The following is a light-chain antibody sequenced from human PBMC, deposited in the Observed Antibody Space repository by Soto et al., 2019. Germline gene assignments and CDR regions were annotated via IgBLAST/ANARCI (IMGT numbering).Light chain of an antibody. CDR1: QSVSSN. CDR2: GAS. CDR3: QQYNNCPLIMYT. V-gene: IGKV3-15*01. J-gene: IGKJ2*01. Sequence: EIVMTQSPATLSLSPGERATLSCRASQSVSSNLAWYQQKPGQAPRLLIYGASTRATGIPARFSGSGSGTEFTLTISSLQSEDFAVYYCQQYNNCPLIMYTFGQGTKLEIK.